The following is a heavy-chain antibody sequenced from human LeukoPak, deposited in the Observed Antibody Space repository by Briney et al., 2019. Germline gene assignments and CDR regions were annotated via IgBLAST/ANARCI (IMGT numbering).Heavy chain of an antibody. D-gene: IGHD5-12*01. Sequence: GGSLRLSCAASGFTFNTYWMSWVRQAPGKGLEWVANIKQDGSEKYYVDSAKGRFTISRDNAKNSLYLQMNSLRAEDTAVYYCAKSPPGDIVATINLFDYWGQGTLVTVSS. J-gene: IGHJ4*02. V-gene: IGHV3-7*01. CDR2: IKQDGSEK. CDR1: GFTFNTYW. CDR3: AKSPPGDIVATINLFDY.